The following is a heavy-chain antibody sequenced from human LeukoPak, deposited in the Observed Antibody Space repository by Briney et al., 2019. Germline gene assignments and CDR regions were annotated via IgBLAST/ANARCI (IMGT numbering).Heavy chain of an antibody. V-gene: IGHV3-21*01. D-gene: IGHD1-1*01. CDR3: ARCTTGKTFGSLREIKKSREIDY. CDR1: GFTFSSYS. Sequence: PGGSLRLSCAASGFTFSSYSMTWVRQAPGKGLEWVSSISSSSGYIYYADSVRGRFTISRDNAKNSLFLQMNSLRGEDTAVYYCARCTTGKTFGSLREIKKSREIDYWGQGTLVTVSS. J-gene: IGHJ4*02. CDR2: ISSSSGYI.